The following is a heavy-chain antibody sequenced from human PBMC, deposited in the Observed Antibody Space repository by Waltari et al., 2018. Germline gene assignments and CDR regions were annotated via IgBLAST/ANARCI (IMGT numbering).Heavy chain of an antibody. J-gene: IGHJ4*02. V-gene: IGHV3-11*06. D-gene: IGHD4-4*01. CDR1: GFTFSDYY. CDR3: ARDPHYSNFDY. Sequence: QVQLVESGGGLVKPGGSLRLSCAASGFTFSDYYMSWIRQAPGKGLEWVSYISSSSSYTNYADSVKGRFTISRDNSKNTLYLQMNSLRAEDTAVYYCARDPHYSNFDYWGQGTLVTVSS. CDR2: ISSSSSYT.